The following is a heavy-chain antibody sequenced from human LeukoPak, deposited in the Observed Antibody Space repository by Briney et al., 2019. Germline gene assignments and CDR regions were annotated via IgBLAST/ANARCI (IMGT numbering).Heavy chain of an antibody. CDR3: AKDHLPGIVVADRDY. Sequence: GASVKVSCKASGYTFTGYYMHWVRQAPGQGLEWMGWINPNSGGTNYAQKFQGRVTMTRDTSISTAYMELSRLRSDDTALYYCAKDHLPGIVVADRDYWGQGTLVTVSS. CDR2: INPNSGGT. J-gene: IGHJ4*02. D-gene: IGHD6-19*01. CDR1: GYTFTGYY. V-gene: IGHV1-2*02.